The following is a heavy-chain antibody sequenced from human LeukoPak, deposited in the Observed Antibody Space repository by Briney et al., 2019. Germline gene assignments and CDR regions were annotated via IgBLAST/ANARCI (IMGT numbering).Heavy chain of an antibody. D-gene: IGHD3-3*01. CDR3: ASERRPVPAALRFGVVYFDY. J-gene: IGHJ4*02. Sequence: GGSLSPSCALSGFTFSSDGMRWVRQAPGEGLEWVAVIWYDGSNKYYADSVKGRFTIPRDNSKHTLYLQMNSLRAEDKAVYYCASERRPVPAALRFGVVYFDYWGQGTLVTVSS. CDR1: GFTFSSDG. V-gene: IGHV3-33*01. CDR2: IWYDGSNK.